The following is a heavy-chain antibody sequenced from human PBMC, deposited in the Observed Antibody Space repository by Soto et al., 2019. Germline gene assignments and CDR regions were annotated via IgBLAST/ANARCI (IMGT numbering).Heavy chain of an antibody. Sequence: EVQLLESGGGLVQPGGSLRLSCAASGFTFSSYAMSWVRQAPGKGLEWVSAISGSGGSTYYADAVKGRFTISRDNSENTLYLQMNSLRAEETAVYYCAKGGTAIQDYWGQGTLVTVSS. J-gene: IGHJ4*02. V-gene: IGHV3-23*01. CDR2: ISGSGGST. CDR1: GFTFSSYA. CDR3: AKGGTAIQDY. D-gene: IGHD5-18*01.